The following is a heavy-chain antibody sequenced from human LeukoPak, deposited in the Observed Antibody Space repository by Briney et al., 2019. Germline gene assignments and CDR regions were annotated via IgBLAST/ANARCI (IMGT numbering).Heavy chain of an antibody. J-gene: IGHJ4*02. CDR1: GFTLSSYG. CDR3: AKDSGSYLYYFDY. Sequence: GGSLRLSCAASGFTLSSYGMHWVRQAPGKGLEWVAVISYDGSNKYYADSVKGRFTISRDNSKNTLYLQMNSLRAEDTAVYYCAKDSGSYLYYFDYWGQGTLVTVSS. CDR2: ISYDGSNK. V-gene: IGHV3-30*18. D-gene: IGHD1-26*01.